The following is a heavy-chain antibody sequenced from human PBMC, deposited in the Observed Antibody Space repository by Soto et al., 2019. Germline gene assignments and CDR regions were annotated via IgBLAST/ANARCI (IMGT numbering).Heavy chain of an antibody. CDR2: ISAYNGNT. CDR1: GYTFTSYG. Sequence: GASVKVSCKASGYTFTSYGISWVRQAPGQGLEWMGWISAYNGNTNYAQKLQGRVTMTTDTSTSTAYMELRSLRSDDTAVYYCARSIVDTAMGNWYFDLWGRGTMVTVSS. V-gene: IGHV1-18*01. J-gene: IGHJ2*01. D-gene: IGHD5-18*01. CDR3: ARSIVDTAMGNWYFDL.